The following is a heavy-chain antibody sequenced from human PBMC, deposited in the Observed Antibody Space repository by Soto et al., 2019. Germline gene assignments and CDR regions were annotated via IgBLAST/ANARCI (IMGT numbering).Heavy chain of an antibody. Sequence: SETLSLTCSVSSYSIKVGFYWAWILQPPGKGLEWIGNIYHSGSAHYNPSLKSRVTMSVDTSKNNFSLRLTSVTAADTAVYYCARVTIFEYWFDPWGQGILVTVSS. CDR1: SYSIKVGFY. J-gene: IGHJ5*02. V-gene: IGHV4-38-2*02. CDR3: ARVTIFEYWFDP. D-gene: IGHD3-3*01. CDR2: IYHSGSA.